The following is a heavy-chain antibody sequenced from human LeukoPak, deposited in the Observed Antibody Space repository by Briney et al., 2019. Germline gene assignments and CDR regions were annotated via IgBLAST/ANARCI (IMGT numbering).Heavy chain of an antibody. CDR2: INWDGSTT. D-gene: IGHD3-10*01. V-gene: IGHV3-20*04. CDR3: ARDREGQLLWFGELGC. CDR1: GFFFDDYG. J-gene: IGHJ4*02. Sequence: GGSLRLSCAASGFFFDDYGMSWVRQAPGKGLEWVSAINWDGSTTSYADSAKGQFTISRDKAKKSVYLQMNSLRAEDTALYYCARDREGQLLWFGELGCWGQGSLVTVSS.